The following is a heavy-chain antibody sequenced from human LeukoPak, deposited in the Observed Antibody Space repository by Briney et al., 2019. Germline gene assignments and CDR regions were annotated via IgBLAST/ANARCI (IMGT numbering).Heavy chain of an antibody. J-gene: IGHJ5*02. CDR2: ISGSGGST. V-gene: IGHV3-23*01. CDR1: GFTFSSYA. D-gene: IGHD4-17*01. Sequence: GGSLRLSCAASGFTFSSYAMSWVRQAPGKGLEWVSAISGSGGSTYYADSVRGRFTISRDNSKNTLYLQMNSLRAEDTAVYYCAKPAPYDYGDFLNWFDPWGQGTLVTVSS. CDR3: AKPAPYDYGDFLNWFDP.